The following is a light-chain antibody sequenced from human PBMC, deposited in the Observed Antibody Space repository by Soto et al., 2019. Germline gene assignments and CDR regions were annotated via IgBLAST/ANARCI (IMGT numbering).Light chain of an antibody. Sequence: QPVLTQSSSASASLGSSVKLTCTLSSGHSTYIIAWHQHQPGKAPRYLMKLERSGTYNKGSGVPDRFSGSSSGADRYLTISNLQFDDEAHYYCETWDSDIRVFGGGTKLTVL. CDR3: ETWDSDIRV. J-gene: IGLJ3*02. CDR2: LERSGTY. CDR1: SGHSTYI. V-gene: IGLV4-60*02.